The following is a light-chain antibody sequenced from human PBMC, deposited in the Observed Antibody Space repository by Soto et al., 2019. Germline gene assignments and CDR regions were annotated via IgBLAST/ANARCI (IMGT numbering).Light chain of an antibody. Sequence: EIVVTQSPGTLSLSPGERATLSCRASQCVSSSYLAWYQQNRGQAPRLLIYGASSRSPGIPDRFGGSGSGTDFTLTISRLEPEDFAVYYCQQYGSSRWTFGQGTKVEIK. CDR1: QCVSSSY. J-gene: IGKJ1*01. V-gene: IGKV3-20*01. CDR3: QQYGSSRWT. CDR2: GAS.